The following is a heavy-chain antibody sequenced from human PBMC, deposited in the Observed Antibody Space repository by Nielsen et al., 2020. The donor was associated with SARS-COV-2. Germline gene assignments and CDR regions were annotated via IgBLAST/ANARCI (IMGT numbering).Heavy chain of an antibody. Sequence: GESLKISCAASGFTFSSYGMHWVRQAPGKGLEWVAVIWYDGSNKYYADSVKGRFTISRDNSKNTLYLQMNSLRVEDTAVYYCARDRGDYGDWNWFDPWGQGTLVTVSS. V-gene: IGHV3-33*01. CDR2: IWYDGSNK. CDR1: GFTFSSYG. J-gene: IGHJ5*02. CDR3: ARDRGDYGDWNWFDP. D-gene: IGHD4-17*01.